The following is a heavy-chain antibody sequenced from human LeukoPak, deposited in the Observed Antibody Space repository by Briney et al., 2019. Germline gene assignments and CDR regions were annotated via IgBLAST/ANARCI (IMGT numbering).Heavy chain of an antibody. D-gene: IGHD6-6*01. CDR3: ARGSIAARGGYFDY. J-gene: IGHJ4*02. Sequence: VASVKVSCKASGGTFSSYAISWVRQAPGQGLEWMGGIIPIFGTANYAQKLQGRVTMTRDTSTSTVYMELSSLRSEDTAVYYCARGSIAARGGYFDYWGQGTLVTVSS. V-gene: IGHV1-69*05. CDR2: IIPIFGTA. CDR1: GGTFSSYA.